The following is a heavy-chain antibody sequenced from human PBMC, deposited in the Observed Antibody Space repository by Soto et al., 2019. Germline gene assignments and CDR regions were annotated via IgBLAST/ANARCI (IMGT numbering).Heavy chain of an antibody. D-gene: IGHD2-2*01. CDR1: GGTFSSYA. V-gene: IGHV1-69*13. CDR3: AGGREYQLRRGPHYYYYGMDV. CDR2: IIPIFGTA. J-gene: IGHJ6*02. Sequence: ASVKVSCKASGGTFSSYAISWVRQAPGQGLEWMGGIIPIFGTANYAQKFQGRVTITADESTSTAYMELSSLRSEDTAVYYCAGGREYQLRRGPHYYYYGMDVWGQGTTVTVSS.